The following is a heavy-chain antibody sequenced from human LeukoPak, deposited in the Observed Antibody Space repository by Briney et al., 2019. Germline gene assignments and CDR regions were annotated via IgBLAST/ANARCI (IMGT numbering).Heavy chain of an antibody. CDR1: GFTLSDYH. CDR2: ITTISHYI. D-gene: IGHD3-22*01. V-gene: IGHV3-21*04. Sequence: PGGSLRLSCAASGFTLSDYHMNWVRQAPGKGLEWLSSITTISHYIYYAGAVRGRFTISRDNPKNTLYLQMNSLRAEDTAVYFCAKRGVVIRVILVGFHKEAYYFDSWGQGALVTVSS. CDR3: AKRGVVIRVILVGFHKEAYYFDS. J-gene: IGHJ4*02.